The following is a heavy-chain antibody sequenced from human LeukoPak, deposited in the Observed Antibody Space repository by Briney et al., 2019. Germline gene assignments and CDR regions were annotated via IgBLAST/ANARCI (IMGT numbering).Heavy chain of an antibody. V-gene: IGHV4-39*01. Sequence: PSETLSLTCTVFGGSIRSSDDXXXWIRQPPGKGXXXXXXIHYGGITYXXPSLKSRXXXXVDTSKNQFSLKLSSVTAPDTAVYYCARRGSSGFLYYFDYWGQGILVTVSS. D-gene: IGHD6-19*01. CDR2: IHYGGIT. CDR1: GGSIRSSDDX. J-gene: IGHJ4*02. CDR3: ARRGSSGFLYYFDY.